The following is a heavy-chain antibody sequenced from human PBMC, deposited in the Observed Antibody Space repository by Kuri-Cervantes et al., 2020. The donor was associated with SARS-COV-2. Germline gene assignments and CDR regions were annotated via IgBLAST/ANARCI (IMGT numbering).Heavy chain of an antibody. J-gene: IGHJ6*03. CDR3: ARQGGITIFGVVYSPHYYYYMDV. CDR2: INHSGST. D-gene: IGHD3-3*01. CDR1: GGSFSGYY. Sequence: GSLRLSCAVYGGSFSGYYWSWIRQPPGKGLEWIGEINHSGSTNYNPSLKSRVTISVDMSKNQFSLKLSSVTAADTAVYYCARQGGITIFGVVYSPHYYYYMDVWGKGTTVTVSS. V-gene: IGHV4-34*01.